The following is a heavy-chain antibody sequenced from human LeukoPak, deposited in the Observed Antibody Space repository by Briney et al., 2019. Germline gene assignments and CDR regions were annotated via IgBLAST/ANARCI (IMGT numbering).Heavy chain of an antibody. Sequence: SETLSLTCTVSGGSITTYYWTWIRQTPDKGLQFIGSFYHTGSTNYNPSLESAVTISEDTSKNQISLELRSVTAADTAVYYCARAYIPGGNFDYWGQGTPVTVSS. CDR3: ARAYIPGGNFDY. V-gene: IGHV4-59*01. D-gene: IGHD1-26*01. CDR1: GGSITTYY. CDR2: FYHTGST. J-gene: IGHJ4*02.